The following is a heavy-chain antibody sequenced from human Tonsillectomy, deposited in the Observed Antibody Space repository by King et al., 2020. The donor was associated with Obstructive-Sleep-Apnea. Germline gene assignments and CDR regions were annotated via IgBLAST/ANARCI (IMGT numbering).Heavy chain of an antibody. CDR2: IYHSGTT. D-gene: IGHD4-17*01. CDR1: GGSISGGIYY. J-gene: IGHJ2*01. V-gene: IGHV4-31*03. CDR3: ARSFGDYSHWYFDL. Sequence: QLQESGPGLVKPSQTLPLTCTVSGGSISGGIYYWSWIRQRPGKGLEWIGYIYHSGTTYYNPSLKSRVTLSVDTSKNQVSLKLNSATAADAAVYFCARSFGDYSHWYFDLWGRGTLVNVSS.